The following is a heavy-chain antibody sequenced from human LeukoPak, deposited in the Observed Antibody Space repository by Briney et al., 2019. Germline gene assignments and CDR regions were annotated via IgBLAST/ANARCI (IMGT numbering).Heavy chain of an antibody. J-gene: IGHJ4*02. CDR2: IHYSGST. V-gene: IGHV4-31*03. CDR3: ARDGDY. CDR1: GGSISSGAYY. Sequence: SETLSLTCTVSGGSISSGAYYWSWIRQHPGKGLEWIGYIHYSGSTYYNPSLKSRVTISVDTSKKQFYLKVNSVTATDTAVYYCARDGDYWGQGTLVTISS.